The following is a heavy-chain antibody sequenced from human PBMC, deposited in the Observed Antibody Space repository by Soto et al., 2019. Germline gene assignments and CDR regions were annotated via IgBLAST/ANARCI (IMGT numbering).Heavy chain of an antibody. J-gene: IGHJ5*02. V-gene: IGHV3-23*01. D-gene: IGHD3-3*01. Sequence: EVQLLESGGGLVQPGGSLRLSCAASGFTFSSYAMSWVRQAPGKGLEWVSAISGSGGSTYYADSVKGRFTISRDNSKNTLYLKMNSLRAEDTAVYYCAKDGAFCSGYLPNWFDPWGQGTLVTVSS. CDR3: AKDGAFCSGYLPNWFDP. CDR1: GFTFSSYA. CDR2: ISGSGGST.